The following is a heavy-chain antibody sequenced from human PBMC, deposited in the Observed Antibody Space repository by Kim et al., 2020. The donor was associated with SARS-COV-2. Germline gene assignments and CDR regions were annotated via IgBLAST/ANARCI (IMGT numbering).Heavy chain of an antibody. J-gene: IGHJ4*02. Sequence: GESLKISCKGSGYSLTSYWIGWVRQMPGKGLEWMGIIYPGDSDTRYSPSFQGQVTISADKSISTAYLQWSSLKASDTAMYYCARRRQQWLVTMDFDYWGQGTLVTVSS. V-gene: IGHV5-51*01. CDR1: GYSLTSYW. CDR3: ARRRQQWLVTMDFDY. CDR2: IYPGDSDT. D-gene: IGHD6-19*01.